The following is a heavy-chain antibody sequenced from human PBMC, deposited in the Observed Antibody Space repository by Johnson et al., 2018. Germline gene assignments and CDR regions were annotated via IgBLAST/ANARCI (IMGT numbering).Heavy chain of an antibody. CDR1: GFTFSDYY. Sequence: QVQLVESGGGLVKPGGSLRLSCAASGFTFSDYYMSWIRQAPGKGLEWVSYISSSGSTIYYADSVKGRFTISRDNAKNSLYLQMNSLRAEDTAVYYCAGLHRTGDIVLMGYAGAVDVWGQGTTVTVSS. D-gene: IGHD2-8*01. CDR2: ISSSGSTI. J-gene: IGHJ6*02. V-gene: IGHV3-11*01. CDR3: AGLHRTGDIVLMGYAGAVDV.